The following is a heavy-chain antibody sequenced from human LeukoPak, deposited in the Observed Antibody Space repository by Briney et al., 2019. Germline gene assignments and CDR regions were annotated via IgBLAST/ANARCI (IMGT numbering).Heavy chain of an antibody. Sequence: PGGSLRLSCAASGFTFAIHAMTWVRQAPGKGLEWVSGISGDGASTHYAESVKGQFTISRDNSQNTLFLQMNSLRVEDTAIYSCAKSPAGIPDSWGQGTLVTVSS. CDR1: GFTFAIHA. V-gene: IGHV3-23*01. CDR2: ISGDGAST. CDR3: AKSPAGIPDS. J-gene: IGHJ5*01. D-gene: IGHD2-15*01.